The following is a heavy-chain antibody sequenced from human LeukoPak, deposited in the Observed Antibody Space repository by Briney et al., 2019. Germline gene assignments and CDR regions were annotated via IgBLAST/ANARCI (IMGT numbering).Heavy chain of an antibody. CDR1: GFTFSSYG. CDR2: IRYDGSNK. CDR3: ARPEIPAAIDYFDY. D-gene: IGHD2-2*01. Sequence: PGGSLRLSCAASGFTFSSYGMHWVRQAPGKGLEWVTFIRYDGSNKYYADSVKGRFTISRDNSKNTLYLQMNSLRAADTAIYYCARPEIPAAIDYFDYWGQGTLVTVSS. J-gene: IGHJ4*02. V-gene: IGHV3-30*02.